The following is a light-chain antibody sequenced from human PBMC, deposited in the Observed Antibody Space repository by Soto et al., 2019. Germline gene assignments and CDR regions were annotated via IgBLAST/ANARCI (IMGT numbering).Light chain of an antibody. Sequence: EIVMTQSPATLSVSPGERATLSCRASQGVIGNLAWYQQKPGQAPRLLIYGASTRATGIPARFSGSGSGTEFTLTISSLQSEDFAVYYCQQYNNWPRTFGQGTKVEVK. CDR1: QGVIGN. CDR2: GAS. CDR3: QQYNNWPRT. J-gene: IGKJ1*01. V-gene: IGKV3-15*01.